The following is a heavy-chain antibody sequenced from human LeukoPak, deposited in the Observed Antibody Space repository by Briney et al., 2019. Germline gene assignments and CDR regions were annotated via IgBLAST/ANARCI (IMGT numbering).Heavy chain of an antibody. CDR2: ISSSGSTI. V-gene: IGHV3-48*03. D-gene: IGHD3-16*01. CDR3: ARALRDDYLDY. CDR1: GFTFSSYE. Sequence: GGSLRLSCAASGFTFSSYEMNWVRQAPGKGLEWVSYISSSGSTIYYADSVKGRFTISRDNAKNSLYLQMNSLRAEDTAVYYCARALRDDYLDYRGQGTLVTVSS. J-gene: IGHJ4*02.